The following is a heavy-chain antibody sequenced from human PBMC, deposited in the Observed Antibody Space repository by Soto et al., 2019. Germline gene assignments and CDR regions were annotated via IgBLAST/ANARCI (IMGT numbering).Heavy chain of an antibody. D-gene: IGHD6-13*01. CDR2: ISAYNGNT. Sequence: QVQLVQSGAEVKKPGASVKVSCKASGYTFTSYGISWVRQAPGQGLEWMGWISAYNGNTNYAQKLQGRVTMTTDTTTSTAYMQLRSLRPDDTAVYYCAGAYSRRWVWDHWFDPWGQGTLVTVSS. V-gene: IGHV1-18*01. CDR1: GYTFTSYG. J-gene: IGHJ5*02. CDR3: AGAYSRRWVWDHWFDP.